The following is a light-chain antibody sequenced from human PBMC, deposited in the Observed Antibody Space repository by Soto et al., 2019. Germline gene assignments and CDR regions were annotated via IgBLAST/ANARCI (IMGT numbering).Light chain of an antibody. Sequence: QSVLTQSASVSGSPGQSITISCTGTTSDVGGSDYVSWYQQHPDKAPKLIIYDVNDRPSGVSDRFSGSKSGNTASLTISGLQAEDEADYYCSSYTTSSTYVFGTGTKLTVL. CDR2: DVN. J-gene: IGLJ1*01. V-gene: IGLV2-14*03. CDR1: TSDVGGSDY. CDR3: SSYTTSSTYV.